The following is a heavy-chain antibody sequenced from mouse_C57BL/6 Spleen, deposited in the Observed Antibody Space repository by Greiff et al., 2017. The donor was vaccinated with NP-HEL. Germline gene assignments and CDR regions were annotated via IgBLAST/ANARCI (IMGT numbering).Heavy chain of an antibody. CDR1: GFSLSTFGMG. J-gene: IGHJ4*01. D-gene: IGHD2-4*01. CDR2: IWWDDDK. V-gene: IGHV8-8*01. CDR3: ARLYDYGTYYAMDC. Sequence: QVTLKVSGPGILQPSQTLSLTCSFSGFSLSTFGMGVGWIRQPSGKGLEWLAHIWWDDDKYYNPALKSRLTISKDNSKNQVFIKIANVDTADTATYYCARLYDYGTYYAMDCWGQGTSVTVSS.